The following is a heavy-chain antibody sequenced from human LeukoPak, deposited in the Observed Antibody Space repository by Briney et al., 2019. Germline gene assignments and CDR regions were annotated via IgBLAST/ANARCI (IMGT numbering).Heavy chain of an antibody. CDR3: AKLGQMTTVTTSENY. V-gene: IGHV3-23*01. J-gene: IGHJ4*02. Sequence: GGALRLSCAASGFTFSSYAMSWVRQAPGKGLEWVSATSGSGGSTYYADSVKGRFTISRDNSKNTLYLQMNSLRAEDTAVYYCAKLGQMTTVTTSENYWGQGTLVTVSS. CDR2: TSGSGGST. D-gene: IGHD4-17*01. CDR1: GFTFSSYA.